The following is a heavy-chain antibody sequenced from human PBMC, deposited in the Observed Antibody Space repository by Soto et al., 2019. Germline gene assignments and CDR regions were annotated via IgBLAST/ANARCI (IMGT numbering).Heavy chain of an antibody. J-gene: IGHJ6*02. CDR2: IKSRSDGGTT. D-gene: IGHD2-21*02. Sequence: EVQLVESGGGLVKPGGSITLSCAASGITFSKAWMNWVRQSPGKGLEWVGRIKSRSDGGTTAYAAPVKGRFSISREDSIDTLWLQMYSLKIEDTAVYYCTTNFHSDHGMDVWGQGTTVTVSS. CDR3: TTNFHSDHGMDV. V-gene: IGHV3-15*01. CDR1: GITFSKAW.